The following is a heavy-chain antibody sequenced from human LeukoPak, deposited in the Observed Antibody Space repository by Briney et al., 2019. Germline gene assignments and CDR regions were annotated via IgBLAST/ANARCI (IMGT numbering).Heavy chain of an antibody. J-gene: IGHJ3*02. D-gene: IGHD2-21*02. CDR1: GGSISSGDYY. CDR2: IYYSGST. CDR3: ANGLAYCGGDCPPDAFDI. V-gene: IGHV4-30-4*01. Sequence: SETLSLTCTVSGGSISSGDYYWSWIRQPPGKGLEWIGYIYYSGSTYYNPSLKSRVTISVDTSKNQFSLRLSSVTAADTAVYYCANGLAYCGGDCPPDAFDIWGQGTMVTVSS.